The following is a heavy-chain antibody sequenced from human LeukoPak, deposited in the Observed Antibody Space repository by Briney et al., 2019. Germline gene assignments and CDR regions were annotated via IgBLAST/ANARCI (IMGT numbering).Heavy chain of an antibody. V-gene: IGHV4-59*11. CDR1: GASTVSHY. Sequence: SETLSLTCTVSGASTVSHYWSWIRQPPGKGLEWIGYIYYSGSTNYNPSLKSRVTISVDTSKNQFSLKLSSVTAADTAFYYCATSSSGWLGPFDYWGQGTLVTVSS. J-gene: IGHJ4*02. CDR3: ATSSSGWLGPFDY. D-gene: IGHD6-19*01. CDR2: IYYSGST.